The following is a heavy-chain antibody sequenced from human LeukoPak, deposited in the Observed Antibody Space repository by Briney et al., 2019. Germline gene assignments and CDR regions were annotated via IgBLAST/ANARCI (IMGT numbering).Heavy chain of an antibody. CDR1: GGPISNYY. CDR2: IHYSGIT. V-gene: IGHV4-59*08. D-gene: IGHD3-10*01. Sequence: SETLSLTCSVSGGPISNYYWGWIRQPPGKGLEWIGYIHYSGITKYNPSVKSRVTISLDTSKNQFSLKLSSVTAADTAVYYCASSGNYYFTLDYWGQGTLVTVSS. CDR3: ASSGNYYFTLDY. J-gene: IGHJ4*02.